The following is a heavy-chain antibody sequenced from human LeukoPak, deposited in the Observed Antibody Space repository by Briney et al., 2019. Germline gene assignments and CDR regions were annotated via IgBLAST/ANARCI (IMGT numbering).Heavy chain of an antibody. V-gene: IGHV3-30*02. CDR2: IRYDGSNK. CDR3: ARDLLRYLDWLQDSDY. Sequence: GGSLRLSCAASGFTFSSYGMHWVRQAPGKGLEWVAFIRYDGSNKYYADSVKGRFTISRDNSKNTLYLQMNSLRAEDTAVYYCARDLLRYLDWLQDSDYWGQGTLVTVSS. J-gene: IGHJ4*02. CDR1: GFTFSSYG. D-gene: IGHD3-9*01.